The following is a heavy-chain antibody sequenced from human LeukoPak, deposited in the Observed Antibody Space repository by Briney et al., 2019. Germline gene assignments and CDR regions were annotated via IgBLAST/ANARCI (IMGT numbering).Heavy chain of an antibody. CDR1: GFTFSNYS. J-gene: IGHJ4*02. CDR3: ATSGYSSSWYFG. CDR2: ISRSSTTN. V-gene: IGHV3-48*01. Sequence: GGSLRLSCAASGFTFSNYSMNWVRQAPGKGLEWVSYISRSSTTNYYADSVKGRFTISRDNAKNSLYLQMNSLRAEDTAVYYCATSGYSSSWYFGWGQGTLVTVSS. D-gene: IGHD6-13*01.